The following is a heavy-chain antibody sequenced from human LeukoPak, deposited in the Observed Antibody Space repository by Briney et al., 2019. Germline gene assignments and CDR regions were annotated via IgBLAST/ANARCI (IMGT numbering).Heavy chain of an antibody. CDR1: GFTFSSYE. CDR2: ISSSGSTI. D-gene: IGHD2-21*02. V-gene: IGHV3-48*03. Sequence: GGSLRLSCAASGFTFSSYEMNWVRQAPGKGLEWVSYISSSGSTIYYADSVKGRFTISRDNAKNSLYLQMNSLRAEDTAVYYCARDAGGGDYPHYYYYYMDVWGKGTTVTISS. CDR3: ARDAGGGDYPHYYYYYMDV. J-gene: IGHJ6*03.